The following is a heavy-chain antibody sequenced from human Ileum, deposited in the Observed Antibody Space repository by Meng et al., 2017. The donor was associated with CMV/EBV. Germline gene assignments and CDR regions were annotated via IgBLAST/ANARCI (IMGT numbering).Heavy chain of an antibody. J-gene: IGHJ4*02. D-gene: IGHD3-10*01. CDR2: IYTSGTT. CDR1: CGSISNYY. V-gene: IGHV4-4*07. CDR3: ARNYGSGNWNFFHY. Sequence: VQLQVRGPGLAKTSETLSLTCHVLCGSISNYYWSWIRQPAGKGLEWIAHIYTSGTTNYNPSLKSRVTMSVDTSRNQFSLKLTSVTAADTAVYYCARNYGSGNWNFFHYWGQGTLVTVSS.